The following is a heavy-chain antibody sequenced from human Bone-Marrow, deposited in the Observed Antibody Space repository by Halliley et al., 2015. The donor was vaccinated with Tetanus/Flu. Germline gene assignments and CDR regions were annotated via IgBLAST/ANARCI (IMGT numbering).Heavy chain of an antibody. J-gene: IGHJ5*02. D-gene: IGHD6-6*01. Sequence: LEWVANIKPDGGEKYYVDSVKGRFTIFRDNGKNSVYLQMNSLTVEDTAIYHCARSEYPQPFSSWGQGAPVTVSS. CDR3: ARSEYPQPFSS. V-gene: IGHV3-7*03. CDR2: IKPDGGEK.